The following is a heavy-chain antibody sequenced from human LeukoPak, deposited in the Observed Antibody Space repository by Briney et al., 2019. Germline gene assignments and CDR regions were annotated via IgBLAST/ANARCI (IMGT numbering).Heavy chain of an antibody. J-gene: IGHJ4*02. CDR2: MNPNSGNT. CDR3: ATAPEYSYGQSSFDY. Sequence: GASVKVSCKASGYTFTSYDINWVRQATGQGLEWMGWMNPNSGNTGYAQKFQGRVTMTEDTSTDTAYMELSSLRSEDTAVYYCATAPEYSYGQSSFDYWGQGTLVTVSS. D-gene: IGHD5-18*01. CDR1: GYTFTSYD. V-gene: IGHV1-8*01.